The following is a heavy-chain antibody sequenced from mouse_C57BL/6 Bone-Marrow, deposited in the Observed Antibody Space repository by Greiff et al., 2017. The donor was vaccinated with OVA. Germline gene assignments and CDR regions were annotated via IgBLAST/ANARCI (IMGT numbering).Heavy chain of an antibody. CDR1: GYTFTSYW. D-gene: IGHD1-1*01. CDR3: AREGFTTVV. J-gene: IGHJ2*01. Sequence: QVQLQQPGAELVRPGSSVKLSCKASGYTFTSYWMDWVKQRPGQGLEWIGNIYPSDSETHYNQKFKDKATLTVDKSSSTAYMQLSSLTSEDSAVYYCAREGFTTVVWGQGTTLTVSS. CDR2: IYPSDSET. V-gene: IGHV1-61*01.